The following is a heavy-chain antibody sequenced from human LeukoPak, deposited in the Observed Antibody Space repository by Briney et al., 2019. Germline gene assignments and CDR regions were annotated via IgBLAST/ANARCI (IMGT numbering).Heavy chain of an antibody. J-gene: IGHJ6*03. D-gene: IGHD6-13*01. Sequence: GGSLRLSCAASGFTVSNVAMSWARQAPGKGLEWVSAIMSNGVSTYYTDFVKGRFTISRDTSMNKVFLQMNSLRDDAAAVYYCATHSDGSCWGHSYFYYMDVWGKGTTVTVSS. V-gene: IGHV3-23*01. CDR3: ATHSDGSCWGHSYFYYMDV. CDR1: GFTVSNVA. CDR2: IMSNGVST.